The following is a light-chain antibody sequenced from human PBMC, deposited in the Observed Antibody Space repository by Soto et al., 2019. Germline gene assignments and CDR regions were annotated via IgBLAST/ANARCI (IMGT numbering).Light chain of an antibody. CDR3: QQRSNWHTAIT. CDR1: QSFNNY. V-gene: IGKV3-11*01. J-gene: IGKJ5*01. Sequence: EIVLTQSPGTLSLSPGERATLSCRASQSFNNYLAWYQHKPGQAPRLLIYDAFNRATGIPARFRGSGSGTEFTLTITSLEPEDFAVYYCQQRSNWHTAITFGQGTRLEIK. CDR2: DAF.